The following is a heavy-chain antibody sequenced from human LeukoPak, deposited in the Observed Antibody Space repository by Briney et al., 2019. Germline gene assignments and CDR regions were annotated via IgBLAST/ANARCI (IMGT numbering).Heavy chain of an antibody. CDR2: MNPNSGNT. J-gene: IGHJ4*02. V-gene: IGHV1-8*01. Sequence: ASVKVSCKASGYTFTSYDINWVRQATGQGLEWMGWMNPNSGNTGYAQKFQGRVTMTRNISISTAYMELSSLRSEDTAVYYCARSLRYCSGGSCYSPPKYWGQGTLVTVSS. D-gene: IGHD2-15*01. CDR1: GYTFTSYD. CDR3: ARSLRYCSGGSCYSPPKY.